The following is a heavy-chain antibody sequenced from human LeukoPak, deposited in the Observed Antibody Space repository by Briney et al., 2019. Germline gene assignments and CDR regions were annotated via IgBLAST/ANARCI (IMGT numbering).Heavy chain of an antibody. D-gene: IGHD2-15*01. J-gene: IGHJ4*02. V-gene: IGHV3-21*04. Sequence: GGSLRLSCAASGFTFSSYSMNWVRQAPGKGLEWVSSISSSSSYIYYADSVKGRFTISRDNSKNTLYLQMNSLRAEDTAVYYCAKDLVVAHPKYFDYWGQGTLVTVSS. CDR2: ISSSSSYI. CDR1: GFTFSSYS. CDR3: AKDLVVAHPKYFDY.